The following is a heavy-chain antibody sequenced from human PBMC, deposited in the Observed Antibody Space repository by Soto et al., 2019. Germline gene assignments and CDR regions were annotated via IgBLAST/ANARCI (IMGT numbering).Heavy chain of an antibody. CDR3: ASLYGDYASY. CDR1: GGSISISSYY. CDR2: IYYSGST. J-gene: IGHJ4*02. V-gene: IGHV4-39*01. D-gene: IGHD4-17*01. Sequence: QLQLQESGPGLVKPSETLSLTCTVSGGSISISSYYWGWIRQPPGQGLEWIVSIYYSGSTYYNPSLKSRVTIFVDTSKNHFSLKLSSVTAANTAVYYCASLYGDYASYWGQGTLVTVTS.